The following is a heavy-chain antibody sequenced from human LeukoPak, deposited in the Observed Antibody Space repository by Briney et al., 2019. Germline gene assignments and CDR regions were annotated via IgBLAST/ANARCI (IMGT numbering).Heavy chain of an antibody. CDR3: VRVRGLSMYHFDH. D-gene: IGHD3-16*02. V-gene: IGHV3-9*01. J-gene: IGHJ4*02. CDR1: GFTFDDRA. CDR2: ISWNSGGI. Sequence: PGGSLRLSCAASGFTFDDRAMHWVRQGPGKGLEWVSGISWNSGGIGYADSVKGRFTISRDNAKHSLYLQMNSLRAEDTALYYCVRVRGLSMYHFDHWGQGTLVTVSS.